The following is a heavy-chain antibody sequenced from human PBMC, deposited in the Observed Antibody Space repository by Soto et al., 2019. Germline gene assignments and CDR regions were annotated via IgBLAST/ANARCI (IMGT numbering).Heavy chain of an antibody. D-gene: IGHD4-17*01. CDR2: ISYDGSNK. CDR3: ARSRDYDYFDY. CDR1: GFTFSSYA. V-gene: IGHV3-30-3*01. Sequence: GGSLRLSCAASGFTFSSYAMHWVRQAPGKGLEWVAVISYDGSNKYYADSVKGRFTISRDNSKNTLYLQMNSLRAEDTAVYYCARSRDYDYFDYWGQGTLVTVSS. J-gene: IGHJ4*02.